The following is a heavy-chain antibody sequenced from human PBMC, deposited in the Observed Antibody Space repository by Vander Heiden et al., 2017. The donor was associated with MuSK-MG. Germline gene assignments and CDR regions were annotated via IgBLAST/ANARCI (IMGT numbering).Heavy chain of an antibody. V-gene: IGHV4-39*01. D-gene: IGHD3-22*01. CDR2: IYYSGST. Sequence: QLQLQESGPGLVKPSETLSLTCTVSGDSISSSSYYWGWIRQPPGKGLEWIGSIYYSGSTYYNPSLKSRVTISVDTSKNQFSLKLSSVTAADTAVYYCARKYDRTSYYFDYWGQGTLVTVSS. CDR1: GDSISSSSYY. CDR3: ARKYDRTSYYFDY. J-gene: IGHJ4*02.